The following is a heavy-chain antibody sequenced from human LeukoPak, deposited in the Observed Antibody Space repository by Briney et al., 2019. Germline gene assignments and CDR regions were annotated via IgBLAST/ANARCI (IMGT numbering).Heavy chain of an antibody. Sequence: GGALRLSCTASGFTFSSYIMSWVRQAPGKGLEWVSSISYSGGGTYYADSVKGRFTISRDNSKNTLYLQMNSLRAEDTAIYYCAKTFSSTWSDWYFDLWGRGTLVTVSS. CDR2: ISYSGGGT. D-gene: IGHD6-13*01. V-gene: IGHV3-23*01. CDR3: AKTFSSTWSDWYFDL. J-gene: IGHJ2*01. CDR1: GFTFSSYI.